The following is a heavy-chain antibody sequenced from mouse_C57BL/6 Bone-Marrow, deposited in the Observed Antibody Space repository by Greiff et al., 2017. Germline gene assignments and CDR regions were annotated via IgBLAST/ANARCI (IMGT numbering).Heavy chain of an antibody. Sequence: EVMLVESGGGLVKPGGSLKLSCAASGFTFSSYAMSWVRQTPDKRLEWVATISDGGSYTYYPDNVKGRFTISRDNAKNNLYLQMSQLKSEDTAMCACARHYSTIFDYWGQGTTLTVSS. V-gene: IGHV5-4*03. CDR1: GFTFSSYA. CDR2: ISDGGSYT. J-gene: IGHJ2*01. D-gene: IGHD2-5*01. CDR3: ARHYSTIFDY.